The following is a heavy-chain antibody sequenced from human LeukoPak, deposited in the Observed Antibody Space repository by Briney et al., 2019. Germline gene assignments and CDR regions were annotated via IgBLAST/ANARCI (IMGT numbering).Heavy chain of an antibody. Sequence: SETLSLTCTVSLDSTTSNFWSWVRQPPGRSLEWIGEIHRSGSPNYNPSLQSRVTISIDRSRNQIVLELSSVTAADTAVYYCAREILGGFNPGAYWGQGTLVTVSS. D-gene: IGHD1-14*01. CDR1: LDSTTSNFW. CDR2: IHRSGSP. V-gene: IGHV4-4*02. CDR3: AREILGGFNPGAY. J-gene: IGHJ4*02.